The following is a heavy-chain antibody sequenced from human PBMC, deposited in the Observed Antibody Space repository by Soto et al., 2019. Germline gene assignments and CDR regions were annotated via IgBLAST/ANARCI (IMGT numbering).Heavy chain of an antibody. V-gene: IGHV4-61*03. D-gene: IGHD3-9*01. J-gene: IGHJ4*02. CDR2: SSYSGRT. CDR3: ARVRLLSEYDLLTGYYISDH. Sequence: SETLSLTCTVSGGSVNSGTDFWSWIRQSPGKGLEWIGYSSYSGRTDYNPSLKSRVTISTDTSKNHFSLKLTSVTAADTAVYYCARVRLLSEYDLLTGYYISDHWGRGTLVTVSS. CDR1: GGSVNSGTDF.